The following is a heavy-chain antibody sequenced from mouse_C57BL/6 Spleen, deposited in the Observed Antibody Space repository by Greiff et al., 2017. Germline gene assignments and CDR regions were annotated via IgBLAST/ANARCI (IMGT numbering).Heavy chain of an antibody. CDR3: TNWDRGDY. J-gene: IGHJ2*01. D-gene: IGHD4-1*01. Sequence: VQLQQSGTVLARPGASVKLSCKTSGYTFTSYWMHWVKQRPGQGLEWIGAIYPGHSYTNYNQKFKGKATLTAVTSASTAYMEHSSLTNEDSAVYYGTNWDRGDYWGQGTTLTVAS. V-gene: IGHV1-5*01. CDR2: IYPGHSYT. CDR1: GYTFTSYW.